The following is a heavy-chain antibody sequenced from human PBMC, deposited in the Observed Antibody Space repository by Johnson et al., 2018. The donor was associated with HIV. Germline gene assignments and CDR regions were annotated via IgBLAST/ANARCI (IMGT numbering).Heavy chain of an antibody. CDR3: AKEASGWYHAGDAFDI. Sequence: QVQLVESGGGLVQPGGSLRLSCAASGFTFSTYGMHWVRQAPGKGLEWVAAMWYDGSNKYYADSVKGRFTISRDNSKNTLYLQMNSLRAEDTAVYYCAKEASGWYHAGDAFDIWGQGTMVTVSS. D-gene: IGHD6-19*01. V-gene: IGHV3-30*02. J-gene: IGHJ3*02. CDR1: GFTFSTYG. CDR2: MWYDGSNK.